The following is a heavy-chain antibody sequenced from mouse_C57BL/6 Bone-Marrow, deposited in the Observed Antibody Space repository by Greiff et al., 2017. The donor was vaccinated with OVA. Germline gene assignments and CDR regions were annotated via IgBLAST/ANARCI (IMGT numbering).Heavy chain of an antibody. Sequence: QVQLKESGPELVKPGASVKISCKASGYAFSSSWMNWVKQRPGKGLEWIGRIYPGDGDTNYNGKFKGKATLTADKSSSTAYMQLSSLTSEDSAVYFCARNYPNFDYWGQGTTLTVSS. V-gene: IGHV1-82*01. CDR3: ARNYPNFDY. CDR1: GYAFSSSW. CDR2: IYPGDGDT. D-gene: IGHD1-1*01. J-gene: IGHJ2*01.